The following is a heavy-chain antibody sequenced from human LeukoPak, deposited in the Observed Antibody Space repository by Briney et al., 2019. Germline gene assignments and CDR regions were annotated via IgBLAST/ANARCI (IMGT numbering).Heavy chain of an antibody. D-gene: IGHD4-11*01. CDR2: ISSSSSYI. CDR1: GFTFSSYS. J-gene: IGHJ4*02. Sequence: GGSLRLSCAASGFTFSSYSMNWVRQAPGKGLEWVSSISSSSSYIYYADSVKGRFTISRDNAKNSLYLQMNSLRAEDTAVYYCARVLSTTVPYYFDSWGQGTLVTVSS. V-gene: IGHV3-21*01. CDR3: ARVLSTTVPYYFDS.